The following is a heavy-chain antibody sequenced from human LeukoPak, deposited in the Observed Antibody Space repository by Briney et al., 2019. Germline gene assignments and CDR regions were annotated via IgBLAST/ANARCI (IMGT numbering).Heavy chain of an antibody. D-gene: IGHD2-2*01. CDR3: ARGIVVVPAAIYYYYYMDV. J-gene: IGHJ6*03. V-gene: IGHV4-59*01. CDR2: IYYSGST. CDR1: GGSISSYY. Sequence: SGTLSLTCTVSGGSISSYYWSWIRQPPGKGLEWIGYIYYSGSTNYNPSLKSRVTISVDTSKNQFSLKLSSVTAADTAVYYCARGIVVVPAAIYYYYYMDVWGKGTTVTVSS.